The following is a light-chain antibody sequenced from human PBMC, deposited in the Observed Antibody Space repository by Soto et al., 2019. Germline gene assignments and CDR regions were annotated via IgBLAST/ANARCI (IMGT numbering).Light chain of an antibody. CDR3: SSYTSTSTPWV. J-gene: IGLJ3*02. CDR1: SSDVGSYNY. V-gene: IGLV2-14*01. CDR2: EVS. Sequence: QSALTQPASVSGSPGQSITISCTGTSSDVGSYNYVSWYQQHPGKAPKLMIYEVSNRPSGVSNRFSGSKSGNTASLTISGLQPEDEGDYYCSSYTSTSTPWVFGGGTKVTVL.